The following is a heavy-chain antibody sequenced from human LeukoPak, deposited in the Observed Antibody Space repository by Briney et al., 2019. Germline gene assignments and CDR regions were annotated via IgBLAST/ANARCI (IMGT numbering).Heavy chain of an antibody. CDR2: ISAYKGNT. J-gene: IGHJ5*02. CDR3: ARTCYYDTSGYYYGHWFDP. D-gene: IGHD3-22*01. CDR1: VYTFTNYG. Sequence: GSSVKVSCKASVYTFTNYGISGVRQAPGQGLEGMGWISAYKGNTNYAQRLQGRVTMTTDTSTRTAYMVLRRLRSDDTAVYYCARTCYYDTSGYYYGHWFDPWGQGPLVTVSS. V-gene: IGHV1-18*01.